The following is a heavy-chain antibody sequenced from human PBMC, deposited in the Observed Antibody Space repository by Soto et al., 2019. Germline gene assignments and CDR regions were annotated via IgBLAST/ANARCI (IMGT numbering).Heavy chain of an antibody. CDR1: GFTFSSYG. CDR2: ISYDGSNK. D-gene: IGHD1-26*01. J-gene: IGHJ4*02. CDR3: AKERWRYSGSPYYFDF. Sequence: QVQLVESGGGVVQPGRSPRLSCAASGFTFSSYGMHWVRQAPGKGLEWVAVISYDGSNKYYADSVKGRFTISRDNSKNTLYLQMNSRRAEDTAVYYCAKERWRYSGSPYYFDFWGQGPLVTVSS. V-gene: IGHV3-30*18.